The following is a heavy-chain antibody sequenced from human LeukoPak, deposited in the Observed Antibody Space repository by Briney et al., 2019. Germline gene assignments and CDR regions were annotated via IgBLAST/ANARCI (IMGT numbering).Heavy chain of an antibody. Sequence: GGSLRLSCAASGFTFSSYAMSWVRQAPGKGLEWVSAISGSGGSTYYADSVKGRFTISRDNSKDTLYLQMNSLRAEDTAVYYCAKDIVVVTHGDYWGQGTLVTVSS. CDR3: AKDIVVVTHGDY. CDR2: ISGSGGST. V-gene: IGHV3-23*01. J-gene: IGHJ4*02. CDR1: GFTFSSYA. D-gene: IGHD3-22*01.